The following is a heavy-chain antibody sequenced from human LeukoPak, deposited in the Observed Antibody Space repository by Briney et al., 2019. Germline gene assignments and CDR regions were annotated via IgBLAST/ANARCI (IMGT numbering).Heavy chain of an antibody. V-gene: IGHV3-33*01. D-gene: IGHD6-13*01. Sequence: GGSLRLSCAASGFTFSSYGMHWVRQAPGKGLEWVAVIWYDGSNKYYADSVKGRFTISRDNSKNTLYLQMNSLRAEDTAVYYCARVRYSSTLAPYFDYWGQGTLVTGSS. CDR3: ARVRYSSTLAPYFDY. CDR1: GFTFSSYG. CDR2: IWYDGSNK. J-gene: IGHJ4*02.